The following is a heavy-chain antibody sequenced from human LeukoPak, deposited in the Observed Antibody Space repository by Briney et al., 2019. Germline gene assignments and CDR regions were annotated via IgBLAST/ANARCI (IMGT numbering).Heavy chain of an antibody. CDR1: GFTFDDYA. J-gene: IGHJ4*02. Sequence: GGSLRLSCAASGFTFDDYAMHWVRQAPGKGLEWVSGISWNSGSIGYADSVKGRFTISRDNAKNSLYLQMNSLRAEDTALYYCAKDHYDILTGTFDYWGQGTLVTVSS. CDR2: ISWNSGSI. CDR3: AKDHYDILTGTFDY. V-gene: IGHV3-9*01. D-gene: IGHD3-9*01.